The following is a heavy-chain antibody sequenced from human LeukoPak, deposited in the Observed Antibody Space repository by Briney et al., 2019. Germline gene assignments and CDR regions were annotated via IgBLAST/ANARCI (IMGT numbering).Heavy chain of an antibody. CDR2: ISYDGSNK. D-gene: IGHD6-19*01. V-gene: IGHV3-30-3*01. J-gene: IGHJ4*02. CDR1: GFTFSSYA. CDR3: ARTRSSGWDYLDY. Sequence: GGSLRLSCAASGFTFSSYAMHWVRQAPGKGLEWVAVISYDGSNKYNADSVKGRFTISRDNSKNTSYLQMNSLRAEDTAVYYCARTRSSGWDYLDYWGQGTLVTVSS.